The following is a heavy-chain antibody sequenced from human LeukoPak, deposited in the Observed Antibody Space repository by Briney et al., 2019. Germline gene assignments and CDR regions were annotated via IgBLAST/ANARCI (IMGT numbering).Heavy chain of an antibody. CDR2: IIPIFGTA. J-gene: IGHJ6*03. CDR3: ARAGLDCSSTSCFTFPGYMDV. D-gene: IGHD2-2*01. CDR1: GGTFSSYA. V-gene: IGHV1-69*05. Sequence: ASVKVSCKASGGTFSSYAISWVRQAPGQGLEWMGGIIPIFGTANYAQKFQGRVTITTDESTSTAYMELSSLRSEDTAVYYCARAGLDCSSTSCFTFPGYMDVWGKGTTVTVSS.